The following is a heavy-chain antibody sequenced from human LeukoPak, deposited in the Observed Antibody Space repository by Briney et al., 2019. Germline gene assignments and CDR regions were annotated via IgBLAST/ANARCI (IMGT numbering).Heavy chain of an antibody. D-gene: IGHD6-13*01. CDR3: ARGGPYSSSWYGPVGMDV. CDR1: GGSISSYY. CDR2: IYYSGST. V-gene: IGHV4-59*01. J-gene: IGHJ6*02. Sequence: SETLSLTCTVSGGSISSYYWSWIRQPPGKGLEWIGYIYYSGSTNYNPPLKSRVTISVDTSKNQFSLKLSSVTAADTAVYYCARGGPYSSSWYGPVGMDVWGQGTTVTVSS.